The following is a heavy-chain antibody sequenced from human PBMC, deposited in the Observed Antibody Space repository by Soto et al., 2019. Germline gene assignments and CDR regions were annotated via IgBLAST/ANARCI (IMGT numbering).Heavy chain of an antibody. CDR3: ARDGLAAAGDWWYFDL. CDR1: GGSISSGGYY. J-gene: IGHJ2*01. D-gene: IGHD6-13*01. V-gene: IGHV4-31*03. Sequence: QVQLQESGPGLVKPSQTLSLTCTVSGGSISSGGYYWSWIRQHPGKGLEWIGYIYYSGSTYYNPSLKSRFTISVDTSKNQFSLKLSSVTAADTAVYYCARDGLAAAGDWWYFDLWGRGTLVTVSS. CDR2: IYYSGST.